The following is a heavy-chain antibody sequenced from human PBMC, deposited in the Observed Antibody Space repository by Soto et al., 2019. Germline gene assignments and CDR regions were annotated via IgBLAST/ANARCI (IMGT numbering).Heavy chain of an antibody. D-gene: IGHD5-12*01. CDR3: VMVDNYATPTPQDV. Sequence: QVQLVQSGDEVKKPGASVKVSCKASGYTFVNYGIAWVRQAPGQGLEWMGWISPYTGNTHSATKVQARLTMTTDTXXSTAYTDLGSLASDDTALYECVMVDNYATPTPQDVWGQGTTVT. J-gene: IGHJ6*02. CDR1: GYTFVNYG. CDR2: ISPYTGNT. V-gene: IGHV1-18*01.